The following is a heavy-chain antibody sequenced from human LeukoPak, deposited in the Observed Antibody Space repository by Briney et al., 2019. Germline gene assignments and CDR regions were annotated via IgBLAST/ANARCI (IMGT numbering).Heavy chain of an antibody. CDR3: ARSHYYDSRIAFDI. Sequence: GGSLRLSCAAYGFTFSSYAMHWVRQAPGKGLEWVAVISYDGSNKYYADSVKGRFTISRDNSKNTLYLQMNSLRAEDTAVYYCARSHYYDSRIAFDIWGQGTMVTVSS. V-gene: IGHV3-30-3*01. CDR2: ISYDGSNK. CDR1: GFTFSSYA. D-gene: IGHD3-22*01. J-gene: IGHJ3*02.